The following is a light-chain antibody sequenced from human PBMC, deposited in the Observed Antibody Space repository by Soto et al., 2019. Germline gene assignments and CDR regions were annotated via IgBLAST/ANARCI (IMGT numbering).Light chain of an antibody. V-gene: IGKV1-39*01. Sequence: IQMTQSPSSLSASVGDTVTITCRASQSISVHLNWYQQKPGKVPKLLIYAASNLQSGVPSSFSDSGSETDFALTISSLQPEDFATYYCQQSYITPYTFGQGTKLQIK. CDR3: QQSYITPYT. J-gene: IGKJ2*01. CDR1: QSISVH. CDR2: AAS.